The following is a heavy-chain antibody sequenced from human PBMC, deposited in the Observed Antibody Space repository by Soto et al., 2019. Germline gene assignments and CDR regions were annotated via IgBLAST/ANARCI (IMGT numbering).Heavy chain of an antibody. CDR2: IYTSGST. CDR3: ARDEWATRAPHVWFDP. D-gene: IGHD1-26*01. Sequence: QLLESGPGLVKPSETLSLTCTVSGGSISSYYWSWIRQPAGKGLEWIGRIYTSGSTNYNPSLKSRVTMSVDTSKNQFSLKLSSVTAADTAVYYCARDEWATRAPHVWFDPWGQGTLVTVSS. J-gene: IGHJ5*02. V-gene: IGHV4-4*07. CDR1: GGSISSYY.